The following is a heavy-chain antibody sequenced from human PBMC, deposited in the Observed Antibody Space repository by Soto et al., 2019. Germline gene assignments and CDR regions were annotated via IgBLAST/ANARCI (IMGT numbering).Heavy chain of an antibody. CDR3: ARDDNGFDI. V-gene: IGHV3-21*01. J-gene: IGHJ3*02. CDR2: ISSRSSYI. CDR1: GFTFSSYS. Sequence: EVQLVESGGGLVKPGGYLRLSCVASGFTFSSYSMNWVRQAPGKGLEWVSSISSRSSYIYYADSVKGRFTISRDNAKNSLYLQMNSLRAEDTAVYYCARDDNGFDIWGQGTMVTVSS.